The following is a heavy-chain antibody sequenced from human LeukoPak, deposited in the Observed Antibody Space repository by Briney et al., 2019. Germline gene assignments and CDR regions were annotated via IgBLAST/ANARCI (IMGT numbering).Heavy chain of an antibody. CDR3: ARDLIPYYYDSSGYRNLDY. V-gene: IGHV1-18*01. CDR1: GYTFTSYG. D-gene: IGHD3-22*01. CDR2: ISAYNGNT. J-gene: IGHJ4*02. Sequence: ASVKVSCKASGYTFTSYGISWVRQAPGQGLEWIGWISAYNGNTNYAQKLQGRVTMTTDTSTSTAYMELRSLRSDDTAVYYCARDLIPYYYDSSGYRNLDYWGQGTLVTVSS.